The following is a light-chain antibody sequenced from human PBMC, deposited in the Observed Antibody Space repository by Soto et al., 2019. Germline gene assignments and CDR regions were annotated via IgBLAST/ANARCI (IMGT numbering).Light chain of an antibody. CDR2: EAT. J-gene: IGLJ2*01. Sequence: QSALTQPASVSGSPGQSITISCSGTSNDVGSFKLVSWYQQHPGKVPKLMIYEATKRPSGVSNRFSGSKSGNTASMTISGLQAEDEADYYCCSYARSSTVVFGGGTKLTVL. CDR3: CSYARSSTVV. V-gene: IGLV2-23*01. CDR1: SNDVGSFKL.